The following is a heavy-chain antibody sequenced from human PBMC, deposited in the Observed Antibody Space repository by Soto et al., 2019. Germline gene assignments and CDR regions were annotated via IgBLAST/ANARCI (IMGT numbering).Heavy chain of an antibody. J-gene: IGHJ5*02. D-gene: IGHD3-9*01. V-gene: IGHV4-59*01. CDR1: GGSISSYY. CDR3: ARDAARGYDILTGYLPGGWFDP. CDR2: IYYSGST. Sequence: SETLSLTCTVSGGSISSYYWSWIRQPPGKGLEWIGYIYYSGSTNYNPSLKSRVTISVDTSKNQFSLKLSSVTAADTAVYYCARDAARGYDILTGYLPGGWFDPWGQGTLVTVSS.